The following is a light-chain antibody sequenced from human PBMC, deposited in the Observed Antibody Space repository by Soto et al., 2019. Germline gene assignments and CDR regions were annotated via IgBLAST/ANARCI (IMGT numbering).Light chain of an antibody. J-gene: IGKJ2*01. CDR2: AAS. CDR1: QSISNS. V-gene: IGKV1-39*01. CDR3: QQSYSTPYT. Sequence: DIQMTQSPSSLSASVGDRITIPCRASQSISNSLNWYQQRPGKATKLLIYAASSLQSGVPSRFSGSGSGTDFTLTISSLQSEDFATYYCQQSYSTPYTFGQETKLEI.